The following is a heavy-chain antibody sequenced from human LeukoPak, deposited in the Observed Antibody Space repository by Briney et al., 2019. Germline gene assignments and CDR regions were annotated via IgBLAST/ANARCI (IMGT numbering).Heavy chain of an antibody. D-gene: IGHD2-15*01. V-gene: IGHV1-24*01. CDR3: ATKLGYCSGGSCWGFDP. J-gene: IGHJ5*02. CDR2: FDPEDGET. Sequence: ASVKVSCKASGYTFTGYYMHWVRQAPGKGLEWMGGFDPEDGETIYAQKFQGRVTMTEDTSTDTAYMELSSLRSEDTAVYYCATKLGYCSGGSCWGFDPWGQGTLVTVSS. CDR1: GYTFTGYY.